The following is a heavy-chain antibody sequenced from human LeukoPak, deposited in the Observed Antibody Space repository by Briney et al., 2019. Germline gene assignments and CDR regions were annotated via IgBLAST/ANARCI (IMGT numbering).Heavy chain of an antibody. CDR2: INTNTGNP. V-gene: IGHV7-4-1*02. CDR1: GYTFTSYA. J-gene: IGHJ5*02. CDR3: ARGRFTAGTTRRDWFDP. Sequence: GASVKVSCKASGYTFTSYAMNWVRQAPGQGLEWMGWINTNTGNPTYAQGFTGRFVFSLDTFVSTAYLQISSLKAEDTAVYYCARGRFTAGTTRRDWFDPWGQGTLVTVSS. D-gene: IGHD1-1*01.